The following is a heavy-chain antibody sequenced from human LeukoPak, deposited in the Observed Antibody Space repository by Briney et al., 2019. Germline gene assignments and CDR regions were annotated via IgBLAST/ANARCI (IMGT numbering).Heavy chain of an antibody. Sequence: QTGGSLRLSCAASGFTFTSNAVSWVRQAPGKGLEWVSTISASGGSIYYAGSVKGRFTISRDISKNTLYLQMNSLRAEDTAVYHCAIEYYYYMDVWGKGTTVTVSS. CDR1: GFTFTSNA. CDR3: AIEYYYYMDV. CDR2: ISASGGSI. V-gene: IGHV3-23*01. J-gene: IGHJ6*03.